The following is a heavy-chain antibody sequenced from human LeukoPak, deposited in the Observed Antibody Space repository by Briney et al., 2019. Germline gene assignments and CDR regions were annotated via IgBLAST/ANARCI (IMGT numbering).Heavy chain of an antibody. CDR1: GGSISSGSYC. CDR3: ARFEAYPLYYYYYMDV. CDR2: IYTSVST. J-gene: IGHJ6*03. Sequence: SQTMSLTCTVSGGSISSGSYCWSWIRQPAGKGLEWTGRIYTSVSTNYNPSLKSRVTIAVDTSKNQVSLKLSSVTAAGTAVYYCARFEAYPLYYYYYMDVWGKGTTVTVSS. V-gene: IGHV4-61*02.